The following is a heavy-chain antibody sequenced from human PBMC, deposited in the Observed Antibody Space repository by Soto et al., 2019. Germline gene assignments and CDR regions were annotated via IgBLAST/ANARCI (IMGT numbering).Heavy chain of an antibody. V-gene: IGHV3-23*01. Sequence: GGSLRLSCAASGFTFSNFVMRWVRQTPGKGLEWVSTITATGGDTYYTDSVKGRFTISRDNSKNTLYLQMSSLRAEDTALYYCTKASSDRHHMDVWGQGTKVTVSS. CDR1: GFTFSNFV. CDR2: ITATGGDT. CDR3: TKASSDRHHMDV. J-gene: IGHJ6*02.